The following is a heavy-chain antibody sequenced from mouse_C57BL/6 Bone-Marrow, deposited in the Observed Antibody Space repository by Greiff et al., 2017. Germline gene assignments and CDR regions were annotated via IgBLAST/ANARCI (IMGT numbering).Heavy chain of an antibody. J-gene: IGHJ3*01. V-gene: IGHV1-59*01. CDR2: IDPSDSYT. Sequence: QVQLQQPGAELVRPGTSVKLSCKASGYTFTSYWMHWVKQRPGQGLEWIGVIDPSDSYTNYNQKFKGKATLTVDTSSSTAYVQRSSLTSEDSAVYYCARRGYGCDGFAYWGQGTLVTVSA. CDR3: ARRGYGCDGFAY. CDR1: GYTFTSYW. D-gene: IGHD2-2*01.